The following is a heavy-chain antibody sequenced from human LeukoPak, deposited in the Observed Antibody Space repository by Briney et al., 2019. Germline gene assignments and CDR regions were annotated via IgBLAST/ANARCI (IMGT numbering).Heavy chain of an antibody. J-gene: IGHJ4*02. Sequence: GGSLRLSCAASGFTFRNYSMQWVRQAPGKGLEWVSSINSRSSYIHYVDSVKGRFTISRDNAKNPLFLQMNSLRAEDTAVYYCARDKYGSSWFADSWGQGTPVTVSS. CDR1: GFTFRNYS. V-gene: IGHV3-21*01. CDR2: INSRSSYI. D-gene: IGHD2-2*01. CDR3: ARDKYGSSWFADS.